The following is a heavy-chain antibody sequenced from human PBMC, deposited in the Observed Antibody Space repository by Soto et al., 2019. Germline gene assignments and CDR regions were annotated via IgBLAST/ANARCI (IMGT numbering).Heavy chain of an antibody. Sequence: QVQLQESGPGLVKPSETLSLTCTVSGGSISSYYWSWIRQPPGKGLEWIGYIYYSGSTNYNPSLKSRVTISVDTSKNQFSLKLSSVTAADTAVYYCARLRYHYGSQGFDPWGQGTLVTVSS. CDR1: GGSISSYY. V-gene: IGHV4-59*08. CDR3: ARLRYHYGSQGFDP. D-gene: IGHD3-10*01. CDR2: IYYSGST. J-gene: IGHJ5*02.